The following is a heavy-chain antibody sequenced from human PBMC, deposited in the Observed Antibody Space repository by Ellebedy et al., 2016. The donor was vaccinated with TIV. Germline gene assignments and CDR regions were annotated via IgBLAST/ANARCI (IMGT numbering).Heavy chain of an antibody. CDR3: AREKPTGSYGMDV. D-gene: IGHD1-1*01. CDR1: GFTFSDYS. Sequence: GESLKISCIASGFTFSDYSMNWVRQAPGKGLEWVSYINTGSSTMNYEDSVEGRFTISRDSAKNSLYLQMNSLRDEDTAVYYCAREKPTGSYGMDVWGQGTTVTVSS. J-gene: IGHJ6*02. V-gene: IGHV3-48*02. CDR2: INTGSSTM.